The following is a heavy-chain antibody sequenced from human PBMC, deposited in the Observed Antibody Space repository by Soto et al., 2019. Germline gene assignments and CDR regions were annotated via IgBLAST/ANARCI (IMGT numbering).Heavy chain of an antibody. CDR2: ITDNGGDS. Sequence: EVQLLVSGGDLVQPGGSLRLSCVASGFTFGSRAMSWVRQAPGEGLEWVSTITDNGGDSKSADSVRGRFAISRDNSKNILYLQMNSLRAEDSAIYYCARGSEDSYPGSRIFDFWGRGTVVSVSS. CDR3: ARGSEDSYPGSRIFDF. D-gene: IGHD3-10*01. J-gene: IGHJ4*02. V-gene: IGHV3-23*01. CDR1: GFTFGSRA.